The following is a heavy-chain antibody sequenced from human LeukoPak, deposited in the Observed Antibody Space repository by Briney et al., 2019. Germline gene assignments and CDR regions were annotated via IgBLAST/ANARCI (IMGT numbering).Heavy chain of an antibody. J-gene: IGHJ4*02. CDR1: GITLSNYD. D-gene: IGHD3-10*01. CDR3: AKRGVVIRVFLVGFHKESYYLDS. V-gene: IGHV3-23*01. Sequence: PGGSLRLSCAVSGITLSNYDMSWVRQAPGKGLEWVAGLCGSGGGTNYADSVQGRFTISRDNPKNTLYLQMNSLRAEDTAVYCCAKRGVVIRVFLVGFHKESYYLDSGGQGALVTVSS. CDR2: LCGSGGGT.